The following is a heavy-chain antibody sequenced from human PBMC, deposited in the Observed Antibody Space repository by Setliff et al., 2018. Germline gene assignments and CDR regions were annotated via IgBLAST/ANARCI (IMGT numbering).Heavy chain of an antibody. CDR2: IYHSGST. CDR1: GYSISSGYY. CDR3: TRNFLGWLARF. V-gene: IGHV4-38-2*01. D-gene: IGHD6-19*01. Sequence: PSETLSLTCAVSGYSISSGYYWGWIRQPPGKGLEWIGSIYHSGSTYHNPSLKSRVTISVDTSKNQFSLKLKSVTAADTAVYYCTRNFLGWLARFWGRGTLVTVSS. J-gene: IGHJ4*02.